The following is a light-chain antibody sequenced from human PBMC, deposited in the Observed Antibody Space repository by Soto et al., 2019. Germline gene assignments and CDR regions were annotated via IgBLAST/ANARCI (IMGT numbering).Light chain of an antibody. J-gene: IGKJ4*01. CDR2: KAS. V-gene: IGKV1-5*03. CDR1: QSISTW. Sequence: DIQMTQSPSTLSASVGDGVTITCRASQSISTWLAWYQQKPGKAPKLLIYKASRLEGGVPSRFSGSGSGTDFNITICRLQPDDFSTYYCQQYNSYPLTFGGGTTVEIK. CDR3: QQYNSYPLT.